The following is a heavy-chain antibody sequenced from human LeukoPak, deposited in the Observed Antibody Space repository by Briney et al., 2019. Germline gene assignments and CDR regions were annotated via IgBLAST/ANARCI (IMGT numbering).Heavy chain of an antibody. D-gene: IGHD3-10*01. V-gene: IGHV1-8*01. Sequence: GASVKVSCKASGYTFTSYDVNWVRQDTGQGLEWMGWMNPISGDTGYALKFQGRVTMSRNTSISTAYMELGSLRSEDTAVYYCARVPRRGERFDPWGQGTLVTVSS. CDR3: ARVPRRGERFDP. CDR1: GYTFTSYD. CDR2: MNPISGDT. J-gene: IGHJ5*02.